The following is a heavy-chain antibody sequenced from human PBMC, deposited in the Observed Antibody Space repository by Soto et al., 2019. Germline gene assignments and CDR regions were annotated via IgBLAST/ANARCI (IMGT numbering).Heavy chain of an antibody. V-gene: IGHV1-3*01. CDR1: GYTFTSYA. J-gene: IGHJ1*01. Sequence: GESLKISCKASGYTFTSYAMHWVRQAPGQRLEWMGWINAGNGNTKYSQKFQGRVTITRDTSASTAYMELSSLRSEDTAVYYCARVKGVYYYDSTDTEYFQHWGQGTLVTVSS. CDR2: INAGNGNT. CDR3: ARVKGVYYYDSTDTEYFQH. D-gene: IGHD3-22*01.